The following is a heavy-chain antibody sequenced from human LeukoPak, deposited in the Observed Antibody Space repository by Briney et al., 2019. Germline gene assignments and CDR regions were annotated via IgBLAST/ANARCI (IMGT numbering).Heavy chain of an antibody. D-gene: IGHD6-19*01. V-gene: IGHV3-21*01. CDR2: ISSSSSYI. CDR3: ASPLPGSGWYAEYFQH. Sequence: PGGSLRLSCAASGFTFSDYYMNWVRQAPGKGLEWVSSISSSSSYIYYADSVKGRFTISRDNAKNSLYLQMNSLRAEDTAVYYCASPLPGSGWYAEYFQHWGQGTLVTVSS. CDR1: GFTFSDYY. J-gene: IGHJ1*01.